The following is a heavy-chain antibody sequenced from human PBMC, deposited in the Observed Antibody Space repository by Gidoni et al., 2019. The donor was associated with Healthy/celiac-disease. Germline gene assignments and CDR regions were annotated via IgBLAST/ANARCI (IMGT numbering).Heavy chain of an antibody. J-gene: IGHJ6*02. Sequence: EVQLVESGGGLVKPGGSLRLSCAASGFTFSNAWMSWVRQAPGKGLEWVGRIKSKTDGGTTDYAAPVKGRFTISRDDSKNTLYLQMNSLKTEDTAVYYCTTEEAARGYYYGMDVWGQGTTVTVSS. CDR2: IKSKTDGGTT. CDR1: GFTFSNAW. CDR3: TTEEAARGYYYGMDV. D-gene: IGHD6-6*01. V-gene: IGHV3-15*01.